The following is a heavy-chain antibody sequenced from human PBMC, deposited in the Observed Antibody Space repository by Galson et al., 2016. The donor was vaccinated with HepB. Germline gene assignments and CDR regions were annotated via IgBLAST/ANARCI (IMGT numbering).Heavy chain of an antibody. V-gene: IGHV4-59*08. J-gene: IGHJ4*02. Sequence: LSLTCTVSGDSISSYCWSWMRQPAGKGLEWIGYIYYSGSTNYNPSLKSRVTISVDTSMNQFSLKLSSVTAADTAVYYCARTEPSSGFRYWGQGTLVTVSS. CDR2: IYYSGST. D-gene: IGHD3-22*01. CDR3: ARTEPSSGFRY. CDR1: GDSISSYC.